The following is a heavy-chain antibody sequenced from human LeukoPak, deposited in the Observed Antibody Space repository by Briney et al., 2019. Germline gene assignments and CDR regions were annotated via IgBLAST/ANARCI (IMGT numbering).Heavy chain of an antibody. D-gene: IGHD4-17*01. CDR2: INHSGST. J-gene: IGHJ6*03. V-gene: IGHV4-34*01. CDR3: ARGEFTVTTNYYYYYMDV. Sequence: PSETLSLTCAVYGGSFSGYYWSWIRQPPGKGLEWIGEINHSGSTNYNPSLKSRVTISVDTSKNQFSLKLSSVTAADTAVYYCARGEFTVTTNYYYYYMDVWGKGTTVTVSS. CDR1: GGSFSGYY.